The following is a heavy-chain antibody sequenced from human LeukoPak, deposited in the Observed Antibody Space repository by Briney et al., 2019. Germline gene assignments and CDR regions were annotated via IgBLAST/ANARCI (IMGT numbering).Heavy chain of an antibody. J-gene: IGHJ6*02. CDR1: GFTFSSYW. V-gene: IGHV3-7*01. CDR2: IKQDGSEK. CDR3: ARDSSGYSIYYYYGMDV. Sequence: QTGGSLRLSCAASGFTFSSYWMSWVRQAPGKGLEWVANIKQDGSEKYYADSVKGRFTISRDNAKNSLYLQMNSLRAEDTAVYYCARDSSGYSIYYYYGMDVWGQGTTVTVSS. D-gene: IGHD3-22*01.